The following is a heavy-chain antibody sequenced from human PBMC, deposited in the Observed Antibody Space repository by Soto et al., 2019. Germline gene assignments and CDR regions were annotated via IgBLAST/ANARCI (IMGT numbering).Heavy chain of an antibody. CDR1: GFTFRSYG. Sequence: QVQLVESGGGVVQPGRSLRLSCAASGFTFRSYGMHWVRQAPGKGLDWVAVIWYDGSEKYYADSVKGRFTISRDNSKNTLFLQMNSLRAEDTAVYYCARDRIVTSKNWFDPWGQGTLVTVSS. CDR3: ARDRIVTSKNWFDP. CDR2: IWYDGSEK. V-gene: IGHV3-33*01. D-gene: IGHD2-21*02. J-gene: IGHJ5*02.